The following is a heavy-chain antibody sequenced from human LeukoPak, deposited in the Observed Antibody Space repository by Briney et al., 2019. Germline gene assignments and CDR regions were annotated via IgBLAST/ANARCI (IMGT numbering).Heavy chain of an antibody. CDR1: GFTFDDYT. Sequence: GGSLRLSCAASGFTFDDYTMHWVRQAPGKGLEWVSLISWDGGSTYYADSVKGRFTISRDNSKNSLYLQTNSLRTEDTAVYYCARFAVHRRLTVAGQFGLDYWGQGTLVTVSS. J-gene: IGHJ4*02. V-gene: IGHV3-43*01. CDR2: ISWDGGST. CDR3: ARFAVHRRLTVAGQFGLDY. D-gene: IGHD6-19*01.